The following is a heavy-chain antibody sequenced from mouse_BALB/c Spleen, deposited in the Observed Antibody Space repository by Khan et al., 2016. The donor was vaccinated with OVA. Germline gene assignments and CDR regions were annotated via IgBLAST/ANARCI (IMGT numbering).Heavy chain of an antibody. D-gene: IGHD3-1*01. CDR1: GYSFTDYS. CDR2: IDPNSDYT. J-gene: IGHJ3*01. CDR3: TRGGFGVFAY. V-gene: IGHV1S135*01. Sequence: EVQLQESGPELVKPGASVKVSCKASGYSFTDYSMYWVKQSHGKSLEWIGYIDPNSDYTTYNQKFRDKATLTVDKSSSTAFMHLNSLTSEDSAVYYCTRGGFGVFAYWGQGTLVTVSA.